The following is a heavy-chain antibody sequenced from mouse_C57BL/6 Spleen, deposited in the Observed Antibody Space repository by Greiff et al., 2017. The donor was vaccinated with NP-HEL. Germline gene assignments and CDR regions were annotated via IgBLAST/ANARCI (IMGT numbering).Heavy chain of an antibody. CDR2: IDPENGDT. Sequence: EVQLQESGAELVRPGASVKLSCTASGFNIKDDYMHWVKQRPEQGLEWIGWIDPENGDTEYASKFQGKATITADTSSNTAYLQLSSLTSEDTAVYYCTTTIRPYYYGSSSFDYWGQGTTLTVSS. CDR3: TTTIRPYYYGSSSFDY. D-gene: IGHD1-1*01. CDR1: GFNIKDDY. V-gene: IGHV14-4*01. J-gene: IGHJ2*01.